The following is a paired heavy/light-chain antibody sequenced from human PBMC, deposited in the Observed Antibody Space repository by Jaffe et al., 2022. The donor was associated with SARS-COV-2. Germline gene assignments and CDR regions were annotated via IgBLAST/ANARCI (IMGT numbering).Heavy chain of an antibody. D-gene: IGHD3-10*01. CDR2: IIVDNGNT. CDR3: ARSTVSGSYFDY. J-gene: IGHJ4*02. Sequence: QIQLVQSGAEVKKPGASVRVSCKASGYTFNRYGVTWVRQAPGQGLEWMGWIIVDNGNTNYAQKLQGRVTMTTDTSTSTAYMELRSLRSDDTAVYFCARSTVSGSYFDYWGQGTLVTVSS. CDR1: GYTFNRYG. V-gene: IGHV1-18*01.
Light chain of an antibody. CDR1: QGISTW. V-gene: IGKV1-12*01. J-gene: IGKJ2*01. CDR3: QQANSFPYT. CDR2: AAS. Sequence: DIQMTQSPSSVSASVGDRVVITCRASQGISTWLAWYQQKPGKAPKLLIYAASTLQSGVPSRFSGSGSGTDFTLTISSLQAEDFATYYCQQANSFPYTFGQGTQLEIK.